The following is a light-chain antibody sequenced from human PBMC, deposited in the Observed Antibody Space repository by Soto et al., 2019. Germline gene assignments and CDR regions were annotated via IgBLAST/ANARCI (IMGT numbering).Light chain of an antibody. Sequence: EIVMTQSPATLSVSPGERATLSCRASQSVSSNLAWDQRKPGQAPRLLIYGASTRATGIPARFSGSGSGTEFTLTISSLQSEDFAVYYCQQYNNWPPWTFGQGTKVEIK. CDR2: GAS. V-gene: IGKV3-15*01. CDR1: QSVSSN. J-gene: IGKJ1*01. CDR3: QQYNNWPPWT.